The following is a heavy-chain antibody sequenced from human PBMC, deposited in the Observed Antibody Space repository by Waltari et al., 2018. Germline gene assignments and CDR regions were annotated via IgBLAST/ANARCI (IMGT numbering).Heavy chain of an antibody. D-gene: IGHD2-2*01. CDR3: AKDCGKVVPALNFDY. J-gene: IGHJ4*02. Sequence: QVQLVESGGGVVQPGRSLRLSCAASGFTFSSYGMHWVRQAPGKGLEWVAGIWYDGSNKYYADSGKGRFTISRDNSKNTLYLQMNSLRAEDTAMYYCAKDCGKVVPALNFDYWGQGTLVTVSS. CDR2: IWYDGSNK. V-gene: IGHV3-30*18. CDR1: GFTFSSYG.